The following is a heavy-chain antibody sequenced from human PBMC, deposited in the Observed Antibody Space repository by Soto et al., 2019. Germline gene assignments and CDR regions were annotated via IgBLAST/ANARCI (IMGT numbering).Heavy chain of an antibody. J-gene: IGHJ6*02. V-gene: IGHV3-23*01. Sequence: GGSLRLSCAASGFTFSSYAMSWVRQAPGKGLEWVSAISGSGGSTYYADSVKGRFTISRDNSKNTLYLQMNSLRAEGTAVYYCAKGRGYCSGGSCLPYYYGMDVWGQGTTVTVSS. CDR3: AKGRGYCSGGSCLPYYYGMDV. CDR2: ISGSGGST. CDR1: GFTFSSYA. D-gene: IGHD2-15*01.